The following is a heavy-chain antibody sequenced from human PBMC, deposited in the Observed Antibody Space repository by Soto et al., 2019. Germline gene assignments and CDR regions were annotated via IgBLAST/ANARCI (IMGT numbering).Heavy chain of an antibody. J-gene: IGHJ4*02. CDR3: ARDGGGGRYFDWLPQPYFDY. CDR2: IYYSGST. Sequence: SETLSLTCTFSGCSISSYYWSWIRQPPGKGLEWIGYIYYSGSTNYNPSLKSRVTISVDTSKNQFSLKLSSVTAADTAVYYCARDGGGGRYFDWLPQPYFDYWGQGTLVTVSS. CDR1: GCSISSYY. V-gene: IGHV4-59*01. D-gene: IGHD3-9*01.